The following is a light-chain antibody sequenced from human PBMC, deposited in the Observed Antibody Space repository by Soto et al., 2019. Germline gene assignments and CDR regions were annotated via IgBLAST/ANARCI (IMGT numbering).Light chain of an antibody. J-gene: IGKJ3*01. Sequence: DIVMTQSPDSLAVSLGERATINCKSSQSVLYSSNNKNYLAWYQQKPGKPPKLLIYWASTRESGVPDRFSGSGSGTDFTITIRSLQAEDLALYYCQQYYSTPFTFGPGTKVDMK. CDR2: WAS. V-gene: IGKV4-1*01. CDR1: QSVLYSSNNKNY. CDR3: QQYYSTPFT.